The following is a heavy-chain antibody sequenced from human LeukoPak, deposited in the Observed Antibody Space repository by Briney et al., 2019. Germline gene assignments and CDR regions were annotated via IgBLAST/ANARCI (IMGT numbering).Heavy chain of an antibody. CDR1: GRSNSSYY. Sequence: NTSETLSLTCTVSGRSNSSYYWSWIRQPPGKGREWIGYIYYRGSTNYNPSLKSRVPIPVETPKNHFTQRLSSVTAADTAVYYCARHSSARHLYLDFDYWGQGTLVTVSS. J-gene: IGHJ4*02. D-gene: IGHD2-2*02. CDR3: ARHSSARHLYLDFDY. CDR2: IYYRGST. V-gene: IGHV4-59*08.